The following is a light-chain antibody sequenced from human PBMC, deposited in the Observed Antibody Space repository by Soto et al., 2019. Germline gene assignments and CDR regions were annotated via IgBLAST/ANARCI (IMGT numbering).Light chain of an antibody. CDR2: GAS. Sequence: EIVLTHSPATLSLSPGEKATLSLRASQSVSRYLAWYQQKPGQAPRLVIYGASSRATGIPDRFSGSGSGTEFTLTISRLQSEDIAVYYCQQYGSSPRTFGQGTKVDIK. CDR3: QQYGSSPRT. CDR1: QSVSRY. V-gene: IGKV3-20*01. J-gene: IGKJ1*01.